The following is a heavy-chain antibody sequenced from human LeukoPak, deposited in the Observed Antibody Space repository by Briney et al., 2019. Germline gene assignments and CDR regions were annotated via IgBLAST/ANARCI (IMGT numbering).Heavy chain of an antibody. Sequence: ASVKVSCKASGYTFTNYGITWVRQAPGQGLEWMAWISGYNGKTNYAQNLQGRVTMTTDTSTSTAYMDLRSLRSDDTAVYYCARDYGEGRAATIPLAYWGQGTLVTVSS. J-gene: IGHJ4*02. CDR3: ARDYGEGRAATIPLAY. V-gene: IGHV1-18*04. CDR1: GYTFTNYG. D-gene: IGHD5-12*01. CDR2: ISGYNGKT.